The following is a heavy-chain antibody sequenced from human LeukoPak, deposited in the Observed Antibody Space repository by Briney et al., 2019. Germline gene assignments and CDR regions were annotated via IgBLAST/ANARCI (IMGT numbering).Heavy chain of an antibody. D-gene: IGHD6-13*01. CDR3: ARRLAAAGPDYYYYYYYMDV. J-gene: IGHJ6*03. V-gene: IGHV4-61*02. CDR1: GGSISSGSYS. CDR2: IYTSGST. Sequence: SETLSLTCTVSGGSISSGSYSWSWIRQPAGKGLEWIGRIYTSGSTNYNPSLKSQVTISVDTSKNQFSLKLSSVTAADTAVYYCARRLAAAGPDYYYYYYYMDVWGKGTTVTVSS.